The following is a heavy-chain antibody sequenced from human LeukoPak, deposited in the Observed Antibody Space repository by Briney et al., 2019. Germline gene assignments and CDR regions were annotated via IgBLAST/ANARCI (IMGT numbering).Heavy chain of an antibody. CDR3: AGRDSGDYPYFDY. CDR2: IYSSGRT. D-gene: IGHD4-17*01. V-gene: IGHV3-66*04. Sequence: PGGSLRLSCAASGFTVSRNYMSWVRQAPGKGLEWVSVIYSSGRTYYADSVKGRFTISRDNSKNTLYLQMHSLRAEDTAVFYCAGRDSGDYPYFDYWGQGTLVTVSS. J-gene: IGHJ4*02. CDR1: GFTVSRNY.